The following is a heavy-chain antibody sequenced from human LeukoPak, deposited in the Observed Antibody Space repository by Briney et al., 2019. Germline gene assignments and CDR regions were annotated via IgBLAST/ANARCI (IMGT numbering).Heavy chain of an antibody. D-gene: IGHD6-19*01. CDR3: PRDYLEPEQWLVQRLDY. J-gene: IGHJ4*02. CDR2: ISAYNGNT. Sequence: ASVKVSCKASGYTFTSYGISWGRQAPGQGLEWMGWISAYNGNTNYAQKLQGRVTITTDTSTSTASLELRSLRSDDTAVYYCPRDYLEPEQWLVQRLDYWGQGTLVTVSS. CDR1: GYTFTSYG. V-gene: IGHV1-18*01.